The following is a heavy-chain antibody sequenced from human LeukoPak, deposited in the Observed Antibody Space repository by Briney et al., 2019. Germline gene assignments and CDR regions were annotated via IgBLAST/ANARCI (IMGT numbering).Heavy chain of an antibody. J-gene: IGHJ6*02. CDR2: IYSGGST. D-gene: IGHD2-15*01. CDR1: GFTVSSNY. Sequence: GGSLRLSCAASGFTVSSNYMSWGRRAPGRGREGGSVIYSGGSTYYADSVKGRFTISRDNSKNTLYLQMTSLRAEDTAVYYCARGSYCSGGSCYDYSYYGMDVWGQGTTVTV. CDR3: ARGSYCSGGSCYDYSYYGMDV. V-gene: IGHV3-53*01.